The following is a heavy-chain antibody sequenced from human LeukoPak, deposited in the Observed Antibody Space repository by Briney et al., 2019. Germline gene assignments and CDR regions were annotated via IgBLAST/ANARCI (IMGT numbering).Heavy chain of an antibody. J-gene: IGHJ3*02. CDR2: ISYDGSNK. D-gene: IGHD3-22*01. V-gene: IGHV3-30*04. CDR1: GFTFSSYA. Sequence: GGSLRLSCAASGFTFSSYAMHWVRQAPGKGLEWVAVISYDGSNKYYADSVKGRFTISRDNSKNTLYLQMNSLRAEDTAVYYCAREVLAMIVVVITSSGAFDIWGRGTMVTVSS. CDR3: AREVLAMIVVVITSSGAFDI.